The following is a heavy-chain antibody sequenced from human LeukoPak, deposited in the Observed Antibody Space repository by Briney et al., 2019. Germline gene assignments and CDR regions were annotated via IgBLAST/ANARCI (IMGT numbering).Heavy chain of an antibody. CDR2: ISAYNGNT. J-gene: IGHJ3*02. CDR1: GYTFTSYG. V-gene: IGHV1-18*01. D-gene: IGHD5-12*01. Sequence: ASVKVSCKTSGYTFTSYGINWVRQAPGQGLEWMGWISAYNGNTNYAQKLQGRVTMTTDTSTSTAYMELRSLRSDDTAVYYCARGAYSGYEGSAFDIWGQGTMVTVSS. CDR3: ARGAYSGYEGSAFDI.